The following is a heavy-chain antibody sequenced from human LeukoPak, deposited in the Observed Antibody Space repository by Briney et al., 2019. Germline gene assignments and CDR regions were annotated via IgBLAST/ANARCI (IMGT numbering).Heavy chain of an antibody. CDR3: ARAYSGYDYGTAPNDSTSDY. D-gene: IGHD5-12*01. J-gene: IGHJ4*02. CDR1: GYTFTSYY. V-gene: IGHV1-46*01. CDR2: INPSGGST. Sequence: ASVKVSCKASGYTFTSYYMHWVRQAPGQGFEWMGIINPSGGSTSYAQKFQGRVTMTRDMSTSTVYMELSSLRSEDTAVYYCARAYSGYDYGTAPNDSTSDYWGQGTLVTVSS.